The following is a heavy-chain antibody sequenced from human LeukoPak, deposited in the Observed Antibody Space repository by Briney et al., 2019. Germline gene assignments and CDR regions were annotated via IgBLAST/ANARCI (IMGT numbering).Heavy chain of an antibody. D-gene: IGHD3-16*02. Sequence: ASVKVSCKASGGTFSSYAISWVRQAPGQGLEWMGGIIPIFGTANYAQKFQGRVTITADESTSTAYMELSSLRSEDTAVYYCARERRVWGSYLPFDAFDIWGQGTMVTVSS. CDR3: ARERRVWGSYLPFDAFDI. CDR1: GGTFSSYA. J-gene: IGHJ3*02. V-gene: IGHV1-69*13. CDR2: IIPIFGTA.